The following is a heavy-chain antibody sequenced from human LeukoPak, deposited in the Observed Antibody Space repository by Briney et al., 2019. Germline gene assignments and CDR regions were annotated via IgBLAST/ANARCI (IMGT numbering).Heavy chain of an antibody. CDR2: INWDGGAS. J-gene: IGHJ4*02. D-gene: IGHD6-13*01. Sequence: GGSLRLSCAASGSSIAYYGMSWVRQPPGKGLEWVSGINWDGGASAYSDSVKGRFTISRDHGKNSLYLQMNDLRDEDTALYFCVRDLSASWYSLGFWGQGALLTVSS. V-gene: IGHV3-20*04. CDR3: VRDLSASWYSLGF. CDR1: GSSIAYYG.